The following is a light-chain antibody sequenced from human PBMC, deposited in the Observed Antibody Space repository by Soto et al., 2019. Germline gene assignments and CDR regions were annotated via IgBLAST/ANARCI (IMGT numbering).Light chain of an antibody. J-gene: IGKJ4*01. CDR3: QQYGSSPLT. CDR2: GAS. V-gene: IGKV3-20*01. CDR1: ESVSSSY. Sequence: ESVLTQSPGTLSLSPGERATLFCRSSESVSSSYLAWYQEKPGQAPRLVIYGASSRATGIPDRFSGSGSGTDFTLTISRLEPEDFAVYYCQQYGSSPLTFGGGTKVDIK.